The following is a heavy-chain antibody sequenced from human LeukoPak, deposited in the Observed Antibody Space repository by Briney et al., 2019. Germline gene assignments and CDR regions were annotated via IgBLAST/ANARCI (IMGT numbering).Heavy chain of an antibody. V-gene: IGHV3-23*01. CDR2: ISGSGGST. CDR1: GFTFSSYS. CDR3: AKKFSRDFWSGYAFHI. Sequence: PGGSLRLSCAASGFTFSSYSMNWVRQAPGKGLEWVSAISGSGGSTYYPDSVKGRFTISRDNSKNTLYLQMNSLRAEDTAVYYCAKKFSRDFWSGYAFHIWGQGTMVTVSS. J-gene: IGHJ3*02. D-gene: IGHD3-3*01.